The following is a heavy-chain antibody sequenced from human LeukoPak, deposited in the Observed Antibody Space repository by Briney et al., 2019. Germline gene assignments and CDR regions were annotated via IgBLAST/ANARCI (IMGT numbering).Heavy chain of an antibody. CDR2: TRSKIYGGAP. V-gene: IGHV3-49*04. CDR3: ARGQTVSGAKYYFDF. Sequence: GGSLRLSCLTSGFTFRDCGLGWVRQAPGMGLEWVSFTRSKIYGGAPEYAASVRGRFSVSRDDSQSVAYLQMNNLKSEDTAVYYCARGQTVSGAKYYFDFWSPGTLVTVSS. J-gene: IGHJ4*02. CDR1: GFTFRDCG. D-gene: IGHD2/OR15-2a*01.